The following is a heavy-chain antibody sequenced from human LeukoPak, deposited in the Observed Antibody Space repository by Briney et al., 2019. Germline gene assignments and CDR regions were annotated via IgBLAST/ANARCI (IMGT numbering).Heavy chain of an antibody. V-gene: IGHV4-39*01. Sequence: SETLPLTCTASGGSISNNNYYWGWIRQPPGKGLEWIGSIYYSGSTYYNPSLRSRVTISVDTSKDQFSLKLSSVTAADTAVYYCARLLRWVYYFDYWGQGTLVIVSS. D-gene: IGHD4-23*01. CDR2: IYYSGST. CDR1: GGSISNNNYY. J-gene: IGHJ4*02. CDR3: ARLLRWVYYFDY.